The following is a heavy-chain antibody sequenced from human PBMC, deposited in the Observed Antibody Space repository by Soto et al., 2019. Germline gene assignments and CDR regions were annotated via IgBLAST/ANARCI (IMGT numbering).Heavy chain of an antibody. CDR3: ARVTSLRFLSSRGFDY. CDR1: GGTFSSYA. CDR2: IIPIFGTA. V-gene: IGHV1-69*13. D-gene: IGHD3-3*01. Sequence: SVKVSCKASGGTFSSYAISWVRQAPGQGLEWMGGIIPIFGTANYAQKFQGRVTITADESTSTAYMELSSLRSEDTAVYYCARVTSLRFLSSRGFDYWGQGTLVTVSS. J-gene: IGHJ4*02.